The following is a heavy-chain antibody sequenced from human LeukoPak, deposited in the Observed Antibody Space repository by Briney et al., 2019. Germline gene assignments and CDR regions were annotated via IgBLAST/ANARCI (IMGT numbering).Heavy chain of an antibody. CDR2: ISYIGST. V-gene: IGHV4-59*11. CDR3: ARGVLGYCSSTSCYKFPFWFDP. J-gene: IGHJ5*02. Sequence: PSETLSLTCAVSDDSFSSHYWTWIRQPPGKGLEWIGYISYIGSTNYNPSLKSRVTISVDTSKNQFSLKLSSVTAADTAVYYCARGVLGYCSSTSCYKFPFWFDPWGQGTLVTVSS. D-gene: IGHD2-2*02. CDR1: DDSFSSHY.